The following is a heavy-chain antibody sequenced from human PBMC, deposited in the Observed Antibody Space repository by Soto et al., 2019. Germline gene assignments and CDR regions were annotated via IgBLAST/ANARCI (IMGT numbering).Heavy chain of an antibody. CDR2: IKSKTDGGTT. V-gene: IGHV3-15*01. J-gene: IGHJ6*02. D-gene: IGHD2-2*01. CDR1: GFTFSNAW. CDR3: TTCSTSCLTYGMDV. Sequence: PGGSLRLSCAASGFTFSNAWMSWVRQAPGKGLEWVGRIKSKTDGGTTDYAAPVKGRFTISRDDSKNTLYLQMNSLKTEDTAVYYSTTCSTSCLTYGMDVWGQGTTVTVSS.